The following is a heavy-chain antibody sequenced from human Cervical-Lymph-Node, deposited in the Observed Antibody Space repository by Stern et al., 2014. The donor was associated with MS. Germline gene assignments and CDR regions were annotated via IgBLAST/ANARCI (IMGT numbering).Heavy chain of an antibody. J-gene: IGHJ4*02. CDR2: VNPKTGGT. D-gene: IGHD1-26*01. Sequence: QVQLVESGAEVKKPGASVKVSCRASGYNFNGFYVHWVRQAPGQGLEWLGWVNPKTGGTEVARKFQGRVAMTRDTSVATAYMELSNLGSDDTAIFYCARGGNPTVGAMPFDLWGQGTLVTVSS. CDR3: ARGGNPTVGAMPFDL. CDR1: GYNFNGFY. V-gene: IGHV1-2*02.